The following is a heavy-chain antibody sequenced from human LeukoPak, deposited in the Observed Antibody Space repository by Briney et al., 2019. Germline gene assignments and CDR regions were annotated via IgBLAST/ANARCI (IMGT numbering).Heavy chain of an antibody. CDR1: GGSISSSNYY. D-gene: IGHD3-10*01. CDR2: IYYSGST. CDR3: ARAYGSGSYYDGVNWFDP. Sequence: PSETLSLTCSVSGGSISSSNYYWGWIRQPPGKGLEWIGDIYYSGSTYYNPSLKSRVTISVDTSKNQFSLKLSSVTAADTAVYYCARAYGSGSYYDGVNWFDPWGQGTLVTVSS. V-gene: IGHV4-39*07. J-gene: IGHJ5*02.